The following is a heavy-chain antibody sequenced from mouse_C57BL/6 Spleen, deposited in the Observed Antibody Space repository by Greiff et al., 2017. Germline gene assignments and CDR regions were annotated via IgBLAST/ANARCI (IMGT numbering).Heavy chain of an antibody. Sequence: VQLVESGPGLVQPSQSLSITCTVSGFSLTSYGVHWVRQSPGKGLEWLGVIWRGGSTDYNAAFMSRLSITQDNSKSKVFFKMNSLQADDTDIYYWAKRGDYAMDYWGKGTSVTVSS. J-gene: IGHJ4*01. CDR2: IWRGGST. CDR1: GFSLTSYG. V-gene: IGHV2-5*01. CDR3: AKRGDYAMDY.